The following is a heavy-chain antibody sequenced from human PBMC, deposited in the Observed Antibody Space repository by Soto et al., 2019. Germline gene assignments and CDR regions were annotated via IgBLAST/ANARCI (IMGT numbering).Heavy chain of an antibody. V-gene: IGHV3-33*01. D-gene: IGHD4-4*01. CDR1: GFTFSSYG. CDR3: ARPTTPYYYYYMDV. Sequence: PGGSLRLSCAASGFTFSSYGMHWVRQAPGKGLEWVAVIWYDGSNKYYADSVKGRFTVSRDNSKNTLYLQMNSLRAEDTAVYYCARPTTPYYYYYMDVWGKGTTVTSP. J-gene: IGHJ6*03. CDR2: IWYDGSNK.